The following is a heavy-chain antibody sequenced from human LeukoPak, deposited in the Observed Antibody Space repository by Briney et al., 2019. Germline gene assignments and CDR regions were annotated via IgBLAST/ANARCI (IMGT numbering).Heavy chain of an antibody. J-gene: IGHJ4*02. CDR1: GGSFSGYY. CDR2: INHSGST. D-gene: IGHD6-13*01. CDR3: ARGRTIYSSSWHRIDY. V-gene: IGHV4-34*01. Sequence: ASETLSLTCAVYGGSFSGYYWSWIRQPPGKGLEWIGEINHSGSTNYNPSLKSRVTISVDTSKNQFSLKLSSVTAADTAVYYCARGRTIYSSSWHRIDYWGQGTLVTVSS.